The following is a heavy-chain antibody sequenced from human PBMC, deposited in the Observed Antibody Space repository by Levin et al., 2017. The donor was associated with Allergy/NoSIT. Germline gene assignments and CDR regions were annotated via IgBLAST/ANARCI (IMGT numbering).Heavy chain of an antibody. V-gene: IGHV1-8*01. J-gene: IGHJ5*02. CDR1: GYTFTSYD. Sequence: ASVKVSCKASGYTFTSYDINWVRQATGQGLEWMGWMNPNSGNTGYAQKFQGRVTMTRNTSISTAYMELSSLRSEDTAVYYCARDPRSTRKHLYSSSWYGRHYNWFDPWGQGTLVTVSS. CDR3: ARDPRSTRKHLYSSSWYGRHYNWFDP. D-gene: IGHD6-13*01. CDR2: MNPNSGNT.